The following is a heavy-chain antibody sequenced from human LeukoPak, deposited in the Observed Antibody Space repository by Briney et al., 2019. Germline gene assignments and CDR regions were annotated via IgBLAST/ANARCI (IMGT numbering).Heavy chain of an antibody. D-gene: IGHD3-22*01. J-gene: IGHJ3*02. CDR1: GGSISSYY. V-gene: IGHV4-4*07. CDR3: ARGPYSYDSSGAFDI. Sequence: SETLSLTCTVSGGSISSYYWSWIRQPAGKGLEWIGRVYTTGSTNYNPSLKSRITMSVDTSKNQFSLKLSSVTAADTAVYFCARGPYSYDSSGAFDIWGQGTMVTVSS. CDR2: VYTTGST.